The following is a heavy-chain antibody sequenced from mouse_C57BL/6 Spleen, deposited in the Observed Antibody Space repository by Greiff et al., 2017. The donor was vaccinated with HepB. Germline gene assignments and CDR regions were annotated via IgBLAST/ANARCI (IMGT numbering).Heavy chain of an antibody. CDR3: ARSNRNYVNYAMDD. V-gene: IGHV1-52*01. CDR2: IDPSDSET. CDR1: GYTFTSYW. D-gene: IGHD2-5*01. J-gene: IGHJ4*01. Sequence: VQLQQPGAELVRPGSSVKLSCKASGYTFTSYWMHWVKQRPIQGLEWIGNIDPSDSETHYNQKFKDKATLTVDKSSSTAYMQRSSLTSEDSAVYYCARSNRNYVNYAMDDWGQGTSVTVSS.